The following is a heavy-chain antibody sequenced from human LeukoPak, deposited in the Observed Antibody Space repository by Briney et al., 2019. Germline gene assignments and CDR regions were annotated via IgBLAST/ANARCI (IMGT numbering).Heavy chain of an antibody. V-gene: IGHV4-59*01. Sequence: SETLSLTCTVSGGSISTYYWSWIRQPPGKGLEWIGYIFYSGSTNYNPSLKSRVTISVDTSKNQFSLKLSSVTAADTAVYYCARVTGYIIEDYFDYWGQGTLVTVSS. J-gene: IGHJ4*02. D-gene: IGHD6-13*01. CDR3: ARVTGYIIEDYFDY. CDR2: IFYSGST. CDR1: GGSISTYY.